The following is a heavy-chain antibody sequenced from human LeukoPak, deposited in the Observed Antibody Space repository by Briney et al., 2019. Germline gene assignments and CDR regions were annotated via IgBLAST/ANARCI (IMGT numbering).Heavy chain of an antibody. CDR1: GFTFSSYW. V-gene: IGHV3-7*01. CDR3: ARDECSSISCYHNWFDP. J-gene: IGHJ5*02. D-gene: IGHD2-2*01. Sequence: GGSLRLSCAASGFTFSSYWMSWVRQAPGKGLEWVANIKQDGSEKYYVGSVKGRFTISRDNAKNSLYLQMNSLRAEDTAVYYCARDECSSISCYHNWFDPWGQGTLVTVSS. CDR2: IKQDGSEK.